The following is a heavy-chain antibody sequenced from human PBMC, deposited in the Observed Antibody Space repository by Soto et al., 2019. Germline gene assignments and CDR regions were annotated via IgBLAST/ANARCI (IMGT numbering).Heavy chain of an antibody. CDR2: INAGNGNT. V-gene: IGHV1-3*01. J-gene: IGHJ4*02. CDR3: ARGVGLYSGYDY. D-gene: IGHD5-12*01. CDR1: GYTFTSYA. Sequence: QVQLVQSGAEVKKPGASVKVSCKASGYTFTSYAMHWVRQAPGQRLEWMGWINAGNGNTKYSQKFQGRVTITRDTSASTAYMELRRLRSEDTGVYYCARGVGLYSGYDYWGQGTLVTVSS.